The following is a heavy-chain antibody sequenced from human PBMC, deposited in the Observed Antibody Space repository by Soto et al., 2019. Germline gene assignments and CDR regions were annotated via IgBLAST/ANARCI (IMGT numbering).Heavy chain of an antibody. J-gene: IGHJ4*02. Sequence: PSETLSLTCTVSGVSISSYYWSWIRQPPGKGLEWIGYIYYSGSTNYNPSLKSRVTISVDTSKNQFSLKLSSVTAADTAVYYCARRYGASFDYWGQGTLVTVSS. D-gene: IGHD4-17*01. CDR1: GVSISSYY. CDR2: IYYSGST. V-gene: IGHV4-59*01. CDR3: ARRYGASFDY.